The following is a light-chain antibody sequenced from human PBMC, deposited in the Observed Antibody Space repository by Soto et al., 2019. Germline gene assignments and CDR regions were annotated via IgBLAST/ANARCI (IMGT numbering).Light chain of an antibody. CDR2: EVS. J-gene: IGLJ3*02. V-gene: IGLV2-14*01. CDR3: CSDTSTTTLL. Sequence: QSVLTQPASVSGSPGQSITISCTGSSSDVGGYHYVSWYQQSPGTAPKLVIYEVSNRPSGVSHRFSGSKSGNTASLTISGLQDEDEADYCCCSDTSTTTLLFGGGTKLTVL. CDR1: SSDVGGYHY.